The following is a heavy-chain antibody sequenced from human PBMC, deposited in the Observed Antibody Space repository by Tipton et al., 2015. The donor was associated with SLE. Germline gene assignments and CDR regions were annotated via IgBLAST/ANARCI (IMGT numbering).Heavy chain of an antibody. Sequence: FLRLSCAASGFTFSSYSMNWVRQAPGKGLEWVSSISSSSSYIYYADSVKGRFTISRDNAKNSLYLQMNSLRAEDTAVYYCARELLHYYYYMDVWGKGTTVTVSS. CDR1: GFTFSSYS. V-gene: IGHV3-21*01. D-gene: IGHD2-15*01. CDR3: ARELLHYYYYMDV. CDR2: ISSSSSYI. J-gene: IGHJ6*03.